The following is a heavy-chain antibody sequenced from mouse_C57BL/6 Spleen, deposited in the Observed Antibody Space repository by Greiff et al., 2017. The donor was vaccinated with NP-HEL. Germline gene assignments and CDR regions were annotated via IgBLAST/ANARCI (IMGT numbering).Heavy chain of an antibody. CDR2: IYPGDGDT. CDR3: ANGLRRYFDY. D-gene: IGHD2-4*01. CDR1: GYAFSSSW. J-gene: IGHJ2*01. Sequence: QVQLQQSGPELVKPGASVKISCKASGYAFSSSWMNWVKQRPGKGLEWIGRIYPGDGDTNYNGKVKGKATLTADKSSSTAYMQLSSLTSEDSAVYFCANGLRRYFDYWGQGTTLTVSS. V-gene: IGHV1-82*01.